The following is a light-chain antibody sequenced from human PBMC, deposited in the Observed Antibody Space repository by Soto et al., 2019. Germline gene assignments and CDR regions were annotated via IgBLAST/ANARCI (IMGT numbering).Light chain of an antibody. V-gene: IGKV4-1*01. Sequence: DIVMTQSPDSLAVSLGERATINCKSSQGVLYSSNNKNYLAWYQQKSGQPPKLLIYWASTRESGVPDRFSGSGSGTDFTLTISSLQAEDVAVYYCQQYYSPWTFGQGTKVEIK. CDR3: QQYYSPWT. J-gene: IGKJ1*01. CDR1: QGVLYSSNNKNY. CDR2: WAS.